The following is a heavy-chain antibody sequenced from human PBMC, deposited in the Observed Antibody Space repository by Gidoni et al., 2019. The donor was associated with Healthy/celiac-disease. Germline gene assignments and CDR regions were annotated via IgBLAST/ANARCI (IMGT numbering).Heavy chain of an antibody. J-gene: IGHJ6*04. D-gene: IGHD2-15*01. CDR2: INPSGGST. CDR3: ARDQIYCSGGSCLYYYYYYGMDV. CDR1: GYTFTRYY. V-gene: IGHV1-46*03. Sequence: QVQLVQSGAEVKKPGASVKVSCKASGYTFTRYYMHWVRQAPGQGLEWMGIINPSGGSTSYAQKFQGRVTMTRDTSTSTVYMELSSLRSEDTAVYYCARDQIYCSGGSCLYYYYYYGMDVWGKGTTVTVSS.